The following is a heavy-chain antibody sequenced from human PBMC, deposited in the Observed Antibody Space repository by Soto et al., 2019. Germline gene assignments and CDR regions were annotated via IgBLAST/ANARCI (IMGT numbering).Heavy chain of an antibody. V-gene: IGHV3-33*01. CDR1: GFTFSSYG. D-gene: IGHD6-13*01. J-gene: IGHJ6*02. Sequence: QVQLAESGGGVVQPGRSLRLSCAASGFTFSSYGMHWVRQAPGKGLEWVAVIWYDGSNKYYADSVKVRFTISRDNSKNTLYLQMNSLRAEDTAVYYCARERQEAAADNYYYYGMDVWGQGTTVTVSS. CDR3: ARERQEAAADNYYYYGMDV. CDR2: IWYDGSNK.